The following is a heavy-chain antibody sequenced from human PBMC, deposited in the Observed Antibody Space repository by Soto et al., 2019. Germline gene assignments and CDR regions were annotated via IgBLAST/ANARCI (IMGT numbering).Heavy chain of an antibody. J-gene: IGHJ4*02. Sequence: QVQLVESGGGVVQPGRSLRLSCAASGFSFAYYGMHWVRQAPGKGLEWVAVISYDGTEKYYEDSVKGRFTISRDNTKNRLELQMNSLRGEDTAVYFSANAYATTALDSWGQGTLVTVSS. D-gene: IGHD4-17*01. V-gene: IGHV3-30*18. CDR3: ANAYATTALDS. CDR1: GFSFAYYG. CDR2: ISYDGTEK.